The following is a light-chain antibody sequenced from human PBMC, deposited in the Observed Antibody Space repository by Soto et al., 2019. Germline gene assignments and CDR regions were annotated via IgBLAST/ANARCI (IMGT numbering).Light chain of an antibody. Sequence: DIQLTQSPSFLSASVGDRVTITCRASQGISSYLAWHQQKPGKAPKLLIYAASTLQSGVPSRFSGSGSGTEFTLTITSLQPEDVATYYCQQLNDYPLTFGGGTKVEVK. CDR1: QGISSY. V-gene: IGKV1-9*01. CDR3: QQLNDYPLT. J-gene: IGKJ4*01. CDR2: AAS.